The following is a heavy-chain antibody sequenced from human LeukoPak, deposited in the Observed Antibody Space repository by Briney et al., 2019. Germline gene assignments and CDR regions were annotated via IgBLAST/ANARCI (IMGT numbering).Heavy chain of an antibody. CDR2: IKSTTNGGTT. Sequence: PGGSLRLSCAASGFNFRNAWMSWVRQAPGKGLEWVGRIKSTTNGGTTDYAAPVKGRLTISRDDSKNMLYLQMNSLKTEDTAVYYCTTGLLGGWGQGTLVTVSS. J-gene: IGHJ4*02. V-gene: IGHV3-15*01. CDR1: GFNFRNAW. D-gene: IGHD3-16*01. CDR3: TTGLLGG.